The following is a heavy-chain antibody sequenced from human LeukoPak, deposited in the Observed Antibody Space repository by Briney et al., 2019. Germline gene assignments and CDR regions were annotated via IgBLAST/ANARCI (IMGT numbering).Heavy chain of an antibody. Sequence: PGGSLRLSCAASGFTFSSYSMNWVRQAPGKGLEWVSSISSSSSYIYYADSVKGRFTISRDNAKNSLYLQMSSLRAEDTAVYYCATVSYSSGWYFENWGQGTLVTVSS. CDR2: ISSSSSYI. V-gene: IGHV3-21*01. J-gene: IGHJ4*02. D-gene: IGHD6-19*01. CDR1: GFTFSSYS. CDR3: ATVSYSSGWYFEN.